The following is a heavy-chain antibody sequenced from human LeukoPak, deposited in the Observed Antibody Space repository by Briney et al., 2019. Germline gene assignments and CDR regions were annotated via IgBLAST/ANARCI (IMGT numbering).Heavy chain of an antibody. CDR1: GGSFSGYY. CDR3: ARITRSTSGYDTFDY. V-gene: IGHV4-34*01. J-gene: IGHJ4*02. Sequence: SETLSLTCAVYGGSFSGYYWSWIRQPPGKGLEWIGEINHSGSTNYNPSLKSRVTISVDTSKNQFSLKLSSVTASDTAMYYCARITRSTSGYDTFDYWGQGTLVTVSS. D-gene: IGHD5-12*01. CDR2: INHSGST.